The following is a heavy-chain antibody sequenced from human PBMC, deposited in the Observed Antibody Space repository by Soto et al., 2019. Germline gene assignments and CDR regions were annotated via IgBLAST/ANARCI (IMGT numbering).Heavy chain of an antibody. J-gene: IGHJ6*02. D-gene: IGHD3-22*01. V-gene: IGHV4-4*02. Sequence: QVQLQESGPGLVKPSGTLSLTCAVSGGSISSSNWWSWVRQPPGKGLEWIGEIYHSGSTNYNPSLKSRVTISVDKTMNKFSLKLSSVTAADTAVYYCARSPDSSGYYPRWYYYGMDVWGQGTTVTVSS. CDR1: GGSISSSNW. CDR2: IYHSGST. CDR3: ARSPDSSGYYPRWYYYGMDV.